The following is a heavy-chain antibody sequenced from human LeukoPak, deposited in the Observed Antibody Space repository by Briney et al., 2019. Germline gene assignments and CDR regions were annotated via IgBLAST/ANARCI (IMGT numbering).Heavy chain of an antibody. CDR1: GGTFSSYA. CDR3: ARGGSGGPISN. J-gene: IGHJ4*02. Sequence: SVKVSCKASGGTFSSYAISWVRQAPGQGLEWMGGIIPIFGTANYAQKFQGRVTMTRNTSISTAYMELSSLRSEDTAVYYCARGGSGGPISNWGQGTLVTVSS. D-gene: IGHD3-10*01. CDR2: IIPIFGTA. V-gene: IGHV1-69*05.